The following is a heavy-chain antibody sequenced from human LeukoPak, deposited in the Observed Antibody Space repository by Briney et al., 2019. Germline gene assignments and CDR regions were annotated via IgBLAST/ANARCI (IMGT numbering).Heavy chain of an antibody. J-gene: IGHJ4*02. CDR3: ARDRFPYCSSTSCYFDQ. CDR1: GFTFSNYA. Sequence: PGGSLRLSCAASGFTFSNYAMHWVRQAPGKGLEWVAGISYDGSNKYYADSVKGRFIISRDNSKNTLYLQMNSLRAEDTAVYYCARDRFPYCSSTSCYFDQWGQGTLVTVSS. D-gene: IGHD2-2*01. V-gene: IGHV3-30-3*01. CDR2: ISYDGSNK.